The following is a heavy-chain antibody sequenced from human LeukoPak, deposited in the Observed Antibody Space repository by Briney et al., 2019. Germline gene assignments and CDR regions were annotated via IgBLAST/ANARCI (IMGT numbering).Heavy chain of an antibody. CDR1: GYTFTSYG. J-gene: IGHJ5*02. Sequence: EASVKVSCKASGYTFTSYGISWVRQAPGQGLEWMGWISAYNGNTNYAQKLQGRVTMTRDTSISTAYMELSRLRSDDTAVYYCARVSTVTTPWDWFDPWGQGTLVTVSS. CDR2: ISAYNGNT. CDR3: ARVSTVTTPWDWFDP. V-gene: IGHV1-18*01. D-gene: IGHD4-17*01.